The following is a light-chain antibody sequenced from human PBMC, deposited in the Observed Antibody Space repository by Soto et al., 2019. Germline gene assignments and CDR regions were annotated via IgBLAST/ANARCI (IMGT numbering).Light chain of an antibody. CDR1: QAFSTSY. Sequence: EILLTQSPGTLSLSPGDRATLSCRASQAFSTSYLAWFQQRPGQAPRLLIYGTSKRASDIPDRFSGSGSGTDFTLTISRLEPEDFAVYYCQHYGSTPRTFSQGTKVEIK. CDR3: QHYGSTPRT. V-gene: IGKV3-20*01. J-gene: IGKJ2*01. CDR2: GTS.